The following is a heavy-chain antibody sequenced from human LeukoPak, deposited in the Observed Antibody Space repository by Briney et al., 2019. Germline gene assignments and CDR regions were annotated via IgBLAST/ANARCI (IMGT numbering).Heavy chain of an antibody. V-gene: IGHV1-8*02. Sequence: ASVKVSCKASGYTFTSYGINWIRQAPGQGLEWLGWMSANSGNTGYAQKFQGRVTMTGTTSISTAFMELSRLTFEDTAVYYCVRTPPKGDIDYWGQGTLVTVSS. J-gene: IGHJ4*02. D-gene: IGHD2-21*02. CDR2: MSANSGNT. CDR1: GYTFTSYG. CDR3: VRTPPKGDIDY.